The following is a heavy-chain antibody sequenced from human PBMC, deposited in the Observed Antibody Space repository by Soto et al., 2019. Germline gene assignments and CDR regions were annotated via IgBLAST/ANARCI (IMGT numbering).Heavy chain of an antibody. CDR2: ISYDGSNK. J-gene: IGHJ3*02. CDR1: GFTFSSYA. V-gene: IGHV3-30*04. D-gene: IGHD2-15*01. CDR3: ARDGGSVGVLGAFDI. Sequence: GGSLRLSCAASGFTFSSYAMHWVRQAPGKGLEWVAVISYDGSNKYYADSVKGRFTISRDNSKNTLYLQMNSLRVEDTAVYYCARDGGSVGVLGAFDIWGQGTMVTVSS.